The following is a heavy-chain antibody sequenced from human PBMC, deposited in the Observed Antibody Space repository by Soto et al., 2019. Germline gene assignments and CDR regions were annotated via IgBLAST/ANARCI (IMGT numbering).Heavy chain of an antibody. Sequence: SETLSLTCTVSGGSITNHFWSWIRQPAGSRPEWIGRIYSSGNTVYNPSLKSRVTMSIDTSKYQFSLTLTSVTAADTAIYFCARDNVWSGTYSFFDYWGQGALVTVHS. CDR1: GGSITNHF. V-gene: IGHV4-4*07. CDR3: ARDNVWSGTYSFFDY. D-gene: IGHD3-3*01. CDR2: IYSSGNT. J-gene: IGHJ4*02.